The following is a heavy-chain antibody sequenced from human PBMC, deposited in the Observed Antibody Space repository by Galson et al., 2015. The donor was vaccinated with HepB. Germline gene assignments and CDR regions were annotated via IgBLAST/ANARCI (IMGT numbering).Heavy chain of an antibody. J-gene: IGHJ6*02. Sequence: SLRLSCAASGFTFSSYSMNWVRQAPGKGLEWVSSISSSSSYIYYADSVKGRFTISRDNAKNSLYLQMNSLRAEDTAVYYCARDWSSYYDSSGVPYYYYGMDVWGQGTTVTVSS. CDR2: ISSSSSYI. D-gene: IGHD3-22*01. V-gene: IGHV3-21*01. CDR3: ARDWSSYYDSSGVPYYYYGMDV. CDR1: GFTFSSYS.